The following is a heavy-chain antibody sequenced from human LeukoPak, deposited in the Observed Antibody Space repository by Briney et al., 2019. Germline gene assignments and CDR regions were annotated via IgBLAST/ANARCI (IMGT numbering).Heavy chain of an antibody. CDR1: GYTFSSYG. J-gene: IGHJ6*03. CDR2: IRYDGSNK. CDR3: AKEFEDIVVVVAADYYYYYMDV. D-gene: IGHD2-15*01. V-gene: IGHV3-30*02. Sequence: GGSLRLSCAASGYTFSSYGMHWVRQAPGKGLEWVAFIRYDGSNKYYADSVKGRFTISRDNSKNTLYLQMNSLRAEDTAVYYCAKEFEDIVVVVAADYYYYYMDVWGKGTTVTISS.